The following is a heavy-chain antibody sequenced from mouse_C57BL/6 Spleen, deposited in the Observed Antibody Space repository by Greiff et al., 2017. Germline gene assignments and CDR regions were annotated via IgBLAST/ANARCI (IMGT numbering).Heavy chain of an antibody. D-gene: IGHD1-1*01. CDR1: GYSITSGFY. CDR2: ISYDGSN. CDR3: ARATTVVPFAY. J-gene: IGHJ3*01. Sequence: EVKLLESGPGLVKPSQSLSLTCSVTGYSITSGFYWNWIRQFPGNKLEWMGYISYDGSNNYNPSLKNRISITRDTSKNQFFLKLNSVTTEDTATYYCARATTVVPFAYWGQGTLVTVSA. V-gene: IGHV3-6*01.